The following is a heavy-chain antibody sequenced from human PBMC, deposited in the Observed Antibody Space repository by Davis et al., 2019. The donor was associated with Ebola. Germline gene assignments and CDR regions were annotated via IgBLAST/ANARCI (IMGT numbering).Heavy chain of an antibody. J-gene: IGHJ4*02. V-gene: IGHV1-69*04. CDR2: IIPILGIA. CDR3: ARANEVVVIATTSYYFDY. CDR1: GGTFSSYA. Sequence: SVKVSCKASGGTFSSYAISWVRQAPGQGLEWMGRIIPILGIANYAQKFQGRVTITADKSTSTAYMELRSLRSDDTAVYYCARANEVVVIATTSYYFDYWGQGTLVTVSS. D-gene: IGHD2-21*01.